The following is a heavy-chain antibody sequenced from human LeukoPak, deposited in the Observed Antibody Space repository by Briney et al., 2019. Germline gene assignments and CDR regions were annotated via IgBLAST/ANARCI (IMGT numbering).Heavy chain of an antibody. Sequence: GGSLRLSCAASGFTFSSYAMSWVRQAPGKGLEWVSSISGSGGSTYYADSGKGRFTISRDNSKNTLYLQMNSLRAEDTAVYYCAKDKYYYDSSGYYYLGYWGQGTLVTVSS. CDR3: AKDKYYYDSSGYYYLGY. J-gene: IGHJ4*02. CDR2: ISGSGGST. CDR1: GFTFSSYA. D-gene: IGHD3-22*01. V-gene: IGHV3-23*01.